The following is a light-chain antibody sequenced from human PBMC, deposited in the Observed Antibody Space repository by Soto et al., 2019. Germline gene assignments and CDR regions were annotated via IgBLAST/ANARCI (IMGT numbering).Light chain of an antibody. J-gene: IGLJ2*01. V-gene: IGLV2-14*03. CDR1: SSDVGGYTY. CDR2: DVS. CDR3: SSYTSSSTLV. Sequence: QSVLTQPASVSGSPGQSITISCTGTSSDVGGYTYVSWYQQHPGKGPKLMIYDVSHRPSGVSNRFSGSKSGNTASLTISGLQAEDEADYYCSSYTSSSTLVFGGGTKLTVL.